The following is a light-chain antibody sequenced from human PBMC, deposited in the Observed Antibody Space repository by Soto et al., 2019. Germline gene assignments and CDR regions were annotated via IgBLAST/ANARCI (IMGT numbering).Light chain of an antibody. CDR1: ESVSSSY. J-gene: IGKJ1*01. CDR2: GAS. CDR3: QQYNNWPPRT. Sequence: VVLTRSAGPLALSRGERATPSGRAGESVSSSYLAWYQQKPGQAPRLLIFGASSRATGTPDRFSGSGSGTEFTLTISSLQSADFAVYYCQQYNNWPPRTFGEGTKVDIK. V-gene: IGKV3-20*01.